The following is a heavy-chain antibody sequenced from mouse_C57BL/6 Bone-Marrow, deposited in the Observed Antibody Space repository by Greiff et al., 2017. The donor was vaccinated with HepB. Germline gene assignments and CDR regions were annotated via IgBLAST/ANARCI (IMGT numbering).Heavy chain of an antibody. CDR3: ARAGGYPQAWFAY. CDR1: GFTFSDYY. V-gene: IGHV5-4*02. CDR2: ISDGGSYT. Sequence: EVKVVESGGGLVKPGGSLKLSCAASGFTFSDYYMYWVRQTPEKRLEWVATISDGGSYTYYPDTVKGRFTISRENAKNNLYLQMSSLKSEDTAMYYCARAGGYPQAWFAYWGQGTRVTVSA. J-gene: IGHJ3*01.